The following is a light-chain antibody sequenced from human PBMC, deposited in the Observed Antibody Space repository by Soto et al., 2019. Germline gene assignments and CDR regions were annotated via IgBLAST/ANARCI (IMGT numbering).Light chain of an antibody. J-gene: IGLJ1*01. CDR3: NSYTRFSTYV. V-gene: IGLV2-14*01. CDR2: EVS. CDR1: SSDVGLYDF. Sequence: QSALTQPASVSGSPGQSITISCTGASSDVGLYDFVSWYQHHPGKAPKLLIFEVSYRPSGVSSRFSGSKSGNTASLTISGRQAEDEADYYCNSYTRFSTYVFGTGTKLTVL.